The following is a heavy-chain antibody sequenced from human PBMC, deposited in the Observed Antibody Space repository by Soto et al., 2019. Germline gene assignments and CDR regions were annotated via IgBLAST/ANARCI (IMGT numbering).Heavy chain of an antibody. D-gene: IGHD1-26*01. CDR3: ARDVVGSTCGLNWYFDL. CDR2: IIPIFGTA. J-gene: IGHJ2*01. CDR1: GGTFSSYA. V-gene: IGHV1-69*12. Sequence: QVQLVQSGAEVKKPGSSVKVSCKASGGTFSSYAISWVRQAPGQGLEWMGGIIPIFGTANYAQKFQGRVTITADESTSTAYMELSRLRSEDTAVYYCARDVVGSTCGLNWYFDLWGRGTLVTVSS.